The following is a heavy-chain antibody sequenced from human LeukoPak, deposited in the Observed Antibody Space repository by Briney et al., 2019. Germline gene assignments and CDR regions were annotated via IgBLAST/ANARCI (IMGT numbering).Heavy chain of an antibody. Sequence: GGSLRLSCAASGFTFSDYEMNWVRQAPGKGLEWVSYISGSGRTIYYADSVKGRSTISRDNAKNSLYLQMNSLRAEDTAVYYCASRYSGNYYYYMDVWGKGTTVTVSS. CDR2: ISGSGRTI. CDR3: ASRYSGNYYYYMDV. D-gene: IGHD1-26*01. V-gene: IGHV3-48*03. J-gene: IGHJ6*03. CDR1: GFTFSDYE.